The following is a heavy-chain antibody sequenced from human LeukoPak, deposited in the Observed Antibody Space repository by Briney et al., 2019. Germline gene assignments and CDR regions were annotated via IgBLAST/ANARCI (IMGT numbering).Heavy chain of an antibody. D-gene: IGHD6-6*01. CDR2: FYHSGST. Sequence: SQTLSLTCTVSGGSISSGGYYWSWIRQPPGKGLEWIGYFYHSGSTYYNPSLKSRVTISVDRSKNQFSLKLSSVTAADTAVYYCARDQGQLEGYFDYWGQGTLVTVSS. CDR1: GGSISSGGYY. CDR3: ARDQGQLEGYFDY. V-gene: IGHV4-30-2*01. J-gene: IGHJ4*02.